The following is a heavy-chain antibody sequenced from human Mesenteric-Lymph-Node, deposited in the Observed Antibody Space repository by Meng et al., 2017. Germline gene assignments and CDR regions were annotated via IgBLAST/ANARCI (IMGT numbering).Heavy chain of an antibody. D-gene: IGHD2-15*01. V-gene: IGHV1-8*03. Sequence: ASVKVSCKASGYTFTSYDINWVRQATGQGLEWMGWMNPNSGNTGYAQKFQGRVTITRNTSISTAYMELSSLRSEDTAVYYCARGGIFDYYYGMDVWGQGTTVTVSS. J-gene: IGHJ6*02. CDR2: MNPNSGNT. CDR3: ARGGIFDYYYGMDV. CDR1: GYTFTSYD.